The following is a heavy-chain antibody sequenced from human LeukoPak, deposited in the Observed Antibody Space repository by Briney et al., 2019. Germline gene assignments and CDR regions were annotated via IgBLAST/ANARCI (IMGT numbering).Heavy chain of an antibody. CDR1: GFTFSDYF. CDR3: ARDRPYYDSSGYPPRFDY. CDR2: ISSSIGTI. J-gene: IGHJ4*02. D-gene: IGHD3-22*01. V-gene: IGHV3-11*04. Sequence: GGSLRLSCAASGFTFSDYFMTWIRQAPGKGLEWLAYISSSIGTIYYADSVKGRFTISRDNAKNSLYLQMNSLRAEDTAVYYCARDRPYYDSSGYPPRFDYWGQGTLVTVSS.